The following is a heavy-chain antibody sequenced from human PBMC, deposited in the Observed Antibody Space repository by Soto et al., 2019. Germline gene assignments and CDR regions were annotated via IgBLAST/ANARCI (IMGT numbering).Heavy chain of an antibody. CDR3: ARSDCSSTSCPGGYFDY. V-gene: IGHV4-34*01. Sequence: QVQLQQWGAGLLKPSETLSLTCAVYGGSFSGYYWSWIRQPPGKGLEWIGEINHSGSTNYNPSLKIRVSRTVDTSKNQFSLKLSSVTAADTAVYYCARSDCSSTSCPGGYFDYWGQGTLVTVSS. CDR2: INHSGST. CDR1: GGSFSGYY. D-gene: IGHD2-2*01. J-gene: IGHJ4*02.